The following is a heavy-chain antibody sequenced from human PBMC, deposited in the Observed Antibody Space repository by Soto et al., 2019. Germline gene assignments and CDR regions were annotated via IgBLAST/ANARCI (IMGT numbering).Heavy chain of an antibody. Sequence: VGSLRLSCAASGFTFSSYDMHWVRQATGKGLEWVSAIGTAGDTYYPGSVKGRFTISRENAKNSLYLQMNSLRDGDTAVYYCARVGWYGMDVWGQGTTVTVSS. CDR1: GFTFSSYD. CDR2: IGTAGDT. CDR3: ARVGWYGMDV. D-gene: IGHD6-19*01. V-gene: IGHV3-13*01. J-gene: IGHJ6*02.